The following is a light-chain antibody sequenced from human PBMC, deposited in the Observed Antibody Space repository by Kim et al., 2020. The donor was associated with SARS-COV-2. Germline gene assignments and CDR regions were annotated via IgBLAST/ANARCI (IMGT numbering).Light chain of an antibody. CDR2: GAS. CDR1: QSVSRN. V-gene: IGKV3-15*01. J-gene: IGKJ2*01. Sequence: SPGENGTLSCRASQSVSRNLAWYQQKPGQAPRLFIYGASTRATGTPSRFSGSGSGTEFTLTISGLQSEEFAVYSCQQYNNWPYTFGQGTKLEI. CDR3: QQYNNWPYT.